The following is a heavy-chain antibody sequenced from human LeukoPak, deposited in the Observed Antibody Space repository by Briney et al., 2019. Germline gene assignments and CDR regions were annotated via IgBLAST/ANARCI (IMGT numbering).Heavy chain of an antibody. CDR1: GFTFNIYS. CDR3: AIHYSSGWYYGLTGFDY. CDR2: LSDRGVFT. J-gene: IGHJ4*02. V-gene: IGHV3-23*01. Sequence: PGGSLRLSCVASGFTFNIYSMTWVRQAPGKGLEWVSVLSDRGVFTYSANSVKGRFAISRDNSKNTLYLQMNSLRAEDTAVYYCAIHYSSGWYYGLTGFDYWGQGTLVTVSS. D-gene: IGHD6-19*01.